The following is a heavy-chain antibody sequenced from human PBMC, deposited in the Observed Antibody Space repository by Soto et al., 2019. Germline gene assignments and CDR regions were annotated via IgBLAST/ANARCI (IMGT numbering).Heavy chain of an antibody. J-gene: IGHJ4*02. D-gene: IGHD3-10*01. V-gene: IGHV1-69*13. CDR3: ASITMVRGADAGRSLYYFDY. CDR2: IIPIFGTA. Sequence: ASVKVSCKASGGTFSSYAISWVRQAPGQGLEWMGGIIPIFGTANYAQKFQGRVTITADESTSTAYMELSSLRSEDTAVYYCASITMVRGADAGRSLYYFDYWGQGTLVTVSS. CDR1: GGTFSSYA.